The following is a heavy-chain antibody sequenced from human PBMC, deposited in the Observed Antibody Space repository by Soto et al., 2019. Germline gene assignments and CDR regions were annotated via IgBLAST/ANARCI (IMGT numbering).Heavy chain of an antibody. D-gene: IGHD2-2*01. J-gene: IGHJ4*02. V-gene: IGHV2-5*02. CDR2: IYWDDDK. CDR3: AHRISPYRRYCSSTSCYVPYYFDY. Sequence: SGPTLVNPTQTLTLTCTFSGFSLSTSGVGVGWIRQPPGKALEWLALIYWDDDKRYSPSLKSRLAITKDTSKNQVVLTMTNMDPVDTATYYCAHRISPYRRYCSSTSCYVPYYFDYWGQGTLVTVSS. CDR1: GFSLSTSGVG.